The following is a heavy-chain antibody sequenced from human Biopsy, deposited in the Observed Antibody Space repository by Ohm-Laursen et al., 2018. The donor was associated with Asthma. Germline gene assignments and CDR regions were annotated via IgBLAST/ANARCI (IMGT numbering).Heavy chain of an antibody. CDR1: GFTFSDYA. CDR2: ISYDGSNQ. CDR3: ARGDSSGWSHYYFDY. Sequence: SLRLSCAASGFTFSDYAVHWVRQAPGKGLAWVATISYDGSNQYYADSVKGRFTISRDNSKNTLFLQMGGLRAEDAAVYYCARGDSSGWSHYYFDYWGQGTLVTVSS. V-gene: IGHV3-30-3*01. J-gene: IGHJ4*02. D-gene: IGHD6-19*01.